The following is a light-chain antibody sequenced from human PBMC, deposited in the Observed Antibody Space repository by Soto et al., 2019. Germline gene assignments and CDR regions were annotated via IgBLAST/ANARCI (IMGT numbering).Light chain of an antibody. CDR2: TAS. J-gene: IGKJ5*01. V-gene: IGKV1-39*02. CDR3: QEYENTPGT. Sequence: DIQMTQSPSSLSASVGDRVTIVCLASQTVSKYVNWYQQKPGKVPDLLIYTASTLYSGVPSRFSGRGSGTDFTLDISRLEPEDFAVYYCQEYENTPGTFGRGTRLEIK. CDR1: QTVSKY.